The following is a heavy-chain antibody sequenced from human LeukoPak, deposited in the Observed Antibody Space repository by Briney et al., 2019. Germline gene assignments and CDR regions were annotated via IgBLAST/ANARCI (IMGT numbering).Heavy chain of an antibody. V-gene: IGHV4-34*01. J-gene: IGHJ3*02. D-gene: IGHD4-17*01. CDR2: INHSGGT. CDR3: ASDDYGDLVNAFDI. Sequence: PSEPLTFTCAVYGGFFSGYYWSWIRKPPGKGLEWIGEINHSGGTNYNPSLKSQVTISLDTSKNHFSLKLTSVTAADTAVYYCASDDYGDLVNAFDIWGQGTMVTVSS. CDR1: GGFFSGYY.